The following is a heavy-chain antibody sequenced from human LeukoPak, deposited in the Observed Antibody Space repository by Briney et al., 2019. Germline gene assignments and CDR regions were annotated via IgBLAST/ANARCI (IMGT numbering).Heavy chain of an antibody. Sequence: GGSLRLSCAASGFTFSSYSMNWVRQAPGKGPEWGSYISSSSSTIYYAASVKGRFTISRDNAKNSLYLQMNSLRAEDTAVYYCARDGLGYCSSTSCRPFDYWGQGTLVTVSS. CDR1: GFTFSSYS. J-gene: IGHJ4*02. CDR3: ARDGLGYCSSTSCRPFDY. V-gene: IGHV3-48*01. CDR2: ISSSSSTI. D-gene: IGHD2-2*01.